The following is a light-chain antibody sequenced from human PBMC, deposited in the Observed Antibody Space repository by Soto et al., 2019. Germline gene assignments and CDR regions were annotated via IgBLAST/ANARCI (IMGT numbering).Light chain of an antibody. CDR1: SSNIGSNS. V-gene: IGLV1-44*01. CDR2: ADN. J-gene: IGLJ1*01. Sequence: QSVLTQPPSASGTPGQRVSISCSGSSSNIGSNSVQWHQQLPGTAPNLLIYADNQRPSGVPDRFSCSKSGTSASLAITGLQSGDEADYYCAAWDDSLNGFVFGTGTKVTVL. CDR3: AAWDDSLNGFV.